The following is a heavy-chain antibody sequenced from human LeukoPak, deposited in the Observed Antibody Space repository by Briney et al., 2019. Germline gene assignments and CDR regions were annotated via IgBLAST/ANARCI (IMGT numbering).Heavy chain of an antibody. V-gene: IGHV3-23*01. CDR1: GFTFNSHA. CDR2: ISGSGIST. Sequence: TGGSLRLSCAASGFTFNSHAMSWVRQAPGKGLEWVSAISGSGISTYYSESVKGRFTISRDNSKNTLYLQMNSLRAEDTAVYYCARHLGYSSSHTDYWGQGTLITVSS. CDR3: ARHLGYSSSHTDY. J-gene: IGHJ4*02. D-gene: IGHD6-13*01.